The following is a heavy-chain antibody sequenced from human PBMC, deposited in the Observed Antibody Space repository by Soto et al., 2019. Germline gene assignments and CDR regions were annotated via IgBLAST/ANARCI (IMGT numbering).Heavy chain of an antibody. CDR2: IIPMFGTP. V-gene: IGHV1-69*13. J-gene: IGHJ5*02. CDR3: ARDRARRSTNSCHGNWFDP. D-gene: IGHD2-2*01. CDR1: GGTFSTFL. Sequence: GASVKVSCKASGGTFSTFLISWVRQAPGQGPEWMGGIIPMFGTPNYAQKFQGRVTITADESTTTAYMELRSLRYEDTAVYYCARDRARRSTNSCHGNWFDPWGQGTLVTVSS.